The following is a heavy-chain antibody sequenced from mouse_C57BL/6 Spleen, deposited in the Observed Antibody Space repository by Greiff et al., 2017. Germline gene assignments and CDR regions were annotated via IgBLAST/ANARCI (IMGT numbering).Heavy chain of an antibody. Sequence: EVKVVESGGGLVKPGGSLKLSCAASGFTFSSYAMSWVRQTPEKRLEWVATISDGGSYTYYPDNVKGRFTISRDNAKNNLYLQMSHLKSEDTAMYYCARDVAYYSNFDYWGQGTTLTVSS. CDR2: ISDGGSYT. V-gene: IGHV5-4*01. CDR3: ARDVAYYSNFDY. D-gene: IGHD2-5*01. J-gene: IGHJ2*01. CDR1: GFTFSSYA.